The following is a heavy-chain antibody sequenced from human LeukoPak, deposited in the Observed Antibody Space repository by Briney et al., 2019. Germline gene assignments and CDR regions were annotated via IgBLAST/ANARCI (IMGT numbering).Heavy chain of an antibody. CDR2: ISTSGTTI. J-gene: IGHJ5*02. V-gene: IGHV3-48*03. CDR3: ARINWLDP. CDR1: GFTFNSYG. Sequence: GGSLRLSCAASGFTFNSYGMNWVRQAPGKGLEWVSYISTSGTTIYYADSVKGRFTISRDNAKKSLYLQMNSLRAEDTAVYYCARINWLDPWGQGTLVTVSS.